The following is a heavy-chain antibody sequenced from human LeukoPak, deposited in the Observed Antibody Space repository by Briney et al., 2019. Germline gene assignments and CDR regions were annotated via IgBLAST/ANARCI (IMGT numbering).Heavy chain of an antibody. CDR1: GFTFSNYW. Sequence: GGSLRLSCAASGFTFSNYWMHWVRQAPGKGLVWVSRINSDGSSTTSADSVKDRFTISRDNAKNTLYLQMNSLRAEDTAVYYCAKGGATVIDYWGQGTLVTVSS. CDR3: AKGGATVIDY. CDR2: INSDGSST. J-gene: IGHJ4*02. D-gene: IGHD4-17*01. V-gene: IGHV3-74*01.